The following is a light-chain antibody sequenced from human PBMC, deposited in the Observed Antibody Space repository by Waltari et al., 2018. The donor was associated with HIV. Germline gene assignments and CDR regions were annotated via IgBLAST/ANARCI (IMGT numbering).Light chain of an antibody. CDR1: SSNIGNNY. CDR3: GTWDSSLSAGL. CDR2: DNN. Sequence: QSVLTQPPSVSAAPGQKVPISCSASSSNIGNNYVSWYQQLPGTAPKLLIYDNNKRPSGIPDRFSGSKSGTSATLGITGLQTGDEADYYCGTWDSSLSAGLFGGGTKLTVL. V-gene: IGLV1-51*01. J-gene: IGLJ2*01.